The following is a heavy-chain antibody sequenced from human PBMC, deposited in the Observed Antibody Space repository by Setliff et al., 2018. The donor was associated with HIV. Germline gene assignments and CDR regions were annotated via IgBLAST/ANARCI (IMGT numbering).Heavy chain of an antibody. V-gene: IGHV4-61*09. Sequence: SETLSLTCSVSGDSISSGSYYWSWIRLPAGKGLEWIGQIHTTGSTIYNPSLKSRVTISMDTSKNQFSLNLNSVTATDTAVYYCAKRTFGSGRLDPWGQGTLVTVSS. CDR1: GDSISSGSYY. J-gene: IGHJ5*02. CDR2: IHTTGST. CDR3: AKRTFGSGRLDP. D-gene: IGHD3-16*01.